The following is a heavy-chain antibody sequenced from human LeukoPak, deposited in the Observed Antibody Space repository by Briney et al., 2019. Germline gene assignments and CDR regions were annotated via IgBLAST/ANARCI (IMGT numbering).Heavy chain of an antibody. V-gene: IGHV3-48*01. CDR3: AREMRPKGYCSGGSCYSEGQNWFDP. CDR1: GFTFSSYS. CDR2: ISSSSSTI. D-gene: IGHD2-15*01. Sequence: GGSLRLSCAASGFTFSSYSMNWVRQAPGKGLEWVSYISSSSSTIYYADSVKGRFTISRDNAKNSLYQQMNSLRAEDTAVYYCAREMRPKGYCSGGSCYSEGQNWFDPWGQGTLVTVSS. J-gene: IGHJ5*02.